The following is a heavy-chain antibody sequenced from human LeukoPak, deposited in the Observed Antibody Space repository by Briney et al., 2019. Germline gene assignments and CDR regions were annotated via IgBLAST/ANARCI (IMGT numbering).Heavy chain of an antibody. J-gene: IGHJ5*02. CDR2: IYPVDSDT. V-gene: IGHV5-51*01. CDR3: ARRTYCSSTSCSEGDWFDP. Sequence: PGESLKIPCKGSGYSFTSYWIGWVRQMPGKGLEWMGIIYPVDSDTRYSPSFQGQVTISADKSISTAYLQWSSLKASDTAMYYCARRTYCSSTSCSEGDWFDPWGQGTLVTVSS. CDR1: GYSFTSYW. D-gene: IGHD2-2*01.